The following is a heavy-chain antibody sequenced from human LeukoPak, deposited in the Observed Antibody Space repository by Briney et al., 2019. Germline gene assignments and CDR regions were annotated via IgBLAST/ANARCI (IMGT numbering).Heavy chain of an antibody. CDR1: GFTFSSYS. CDR3: ARDVGDGYNHQEIDY. CDR2: ISSSSSYI. V-gene: IGHV3-21*01. J-gene: IGHJ4*02. D-gene: IGHD5-24*01. Sequence: GGSLRLSCAASGFTFSSYSMNWVRQAPGKGLEWVSSISSSSSYIYYADSVKGRFTISRGNAKNSLYLQMNSLRAEDTAVYYCARDVGDGYNHQEIDYWGQGTLVTVSS.